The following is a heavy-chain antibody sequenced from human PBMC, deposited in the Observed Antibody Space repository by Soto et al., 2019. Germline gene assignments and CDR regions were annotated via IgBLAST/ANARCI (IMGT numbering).Heavy chain of an antibody. V-gene: IGHV1-69*13. CDR3: ARDSSFRWFGEFFKPGYYYYGMDV. CDR1: GGTFSSYA. CDR2: IIPIFGTA. J-gene: IGHJ6*02. Sequence: SVKVSCKASGGTFSSYAISWVRQAPGQGLEWMGGIIPIFGTANYAQKFQGRVTITADESTSTAYMELSSLRSEDTAVYYCARDSSFRWFGEFFKPGYYYYGMDVWGQGTTVTVSS. D-gene: IGHD3-10*01.